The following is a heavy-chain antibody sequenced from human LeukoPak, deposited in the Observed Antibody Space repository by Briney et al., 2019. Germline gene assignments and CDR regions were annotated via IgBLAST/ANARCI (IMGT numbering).Heavy chain of an antibody. Sequence: SDTLSLTCTVSGDSLSSTSYSWGWIRQPPAKGLEFIGCIYDSGSTYDNPSLKSRVTISVDTSKNQFSLNLSSVTAADTAMYYCARAVIRASNGGSHYYYMDVWGKGTTVIVSS. D-gene: IGHD5-18*01. CDR3: ARAVIRASNGGSHYYYMDV. J-gene: IGHJ6*03. CDR1: GDSLSSTSYS. V-gene: IGHV4-39*07. CDR2: IYDSGST.